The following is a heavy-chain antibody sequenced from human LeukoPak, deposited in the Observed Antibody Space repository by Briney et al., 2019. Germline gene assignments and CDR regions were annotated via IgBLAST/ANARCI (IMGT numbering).Heavy chain of an antibody. CDR3: ARLWFGDDAFDI. Sequence: PSQTLCLTRTVSGGSFRSYYWSGVRGPSARGWEGVVRIYTSGRPNYNPTLNSRVTMSADTSKNQFSRKLSSETAADTAVYYCARLWFGDDAFDIWGQGTMVTVSS. CDR2: IYTSGRP. V-gene: IGHV4-4*07. CDR1: GGSFRSYY. D-gene: IGHD3-10*01. J-gene: IGHJ3*02.